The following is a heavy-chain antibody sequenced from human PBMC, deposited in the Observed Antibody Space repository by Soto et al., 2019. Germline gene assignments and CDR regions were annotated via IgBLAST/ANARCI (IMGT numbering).Heavy chain of an antibody. CDR1: SGSIRSSTYY. J-gene: IGHJ4*02. CDR2: INYSGNT. V-gene: IGHV4-39*01. Sequence: QLQLQESGPGLVKPSETLSLTCTVSSGSIRSSTYYWGWIRQPPGKGLEGIGTINYSGNTYYRQSLKSRVTISVDTSKNQVSLKLNSVTAADTAVYYCARLHWGGSEHMWQNYFDYWGQGTQVTVSS. D-gene: IGHD2-21*01. CDR3: ARLHWGGSEHMWQNYFDY.